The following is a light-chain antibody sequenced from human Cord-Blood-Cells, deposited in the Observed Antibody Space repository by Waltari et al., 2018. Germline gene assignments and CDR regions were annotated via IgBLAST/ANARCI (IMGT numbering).Light chain of an antibody. Sequence: QSALTQHASVSGSPGQSITISCTGTSSDVGGSNYVSWYQQHRGKAPNLMLYDVSYRPAGVSTRFCGSKSGNTASLTISGLQAEDEADYSCSSYTSSSTWVFGGGTELAVL. CDR2: DVS. CDR3: SSYTSSSTWV. V-gene: IGLV2-14*03. CDR1: SSDVGGSNY. J-gene: IGLJ3*02.